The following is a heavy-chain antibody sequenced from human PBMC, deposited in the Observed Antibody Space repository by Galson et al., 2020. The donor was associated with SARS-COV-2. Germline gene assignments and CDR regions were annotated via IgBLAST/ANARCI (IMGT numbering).Heavy chain of an antibody. V-gene: IGHV1-18*01. CDR3: ARFSYSSGYPSFEY. D-gene: IGHD3-22*01. CDR2: NT. CDR1: GYTFTSNG. Sequence: ASVHVSCKASGYTFTSNGISWMRQAPRPGLEWTGLNTNYAQKFQGRVTMTTDTSTTTAYMELRGLRSDDTAVYYCARFSYSSGYPSFEYWGQGTLVTVPS. J-gene: IGHJ4*02.